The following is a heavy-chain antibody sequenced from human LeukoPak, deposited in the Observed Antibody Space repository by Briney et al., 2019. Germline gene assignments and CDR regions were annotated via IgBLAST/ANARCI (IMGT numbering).Heavy chain of an antibody. CDR2: IIPIFGTA. V-gene: IGHV1-69*05. CDR1: GGTFSSYA. CDR3: AKGPTYCSSTSCYLANFDC. D-gene: IGHD2-2*01. Sequence: SVKVSCKASGGTFSSYAISWVRQAPGQGLEWMGGIIPIFGTANYAQKFQGRVTITTDESTSTAYMELSSLRSEDTAVYYCAKGPTYCSSTSCYLANFDCWGQGTLVTVSS. J-gene: IGHJ4*02.